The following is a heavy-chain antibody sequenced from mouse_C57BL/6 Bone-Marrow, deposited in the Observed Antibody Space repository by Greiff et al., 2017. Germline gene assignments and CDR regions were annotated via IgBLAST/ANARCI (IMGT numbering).Heavy chain of an antibody. V-gene: IGHV1-9*01. CDR3: AILWLAY. CDR2: LFPGSGST. CDR1: GYTFTGYW. Sequence: QVQLQQSGAELMQPGASVTLSCKATGYTFTGYWIEWVKQRPGHGLEWIGALFPGSGSTNSNEKFKGKATFTADTSSNTAYMQLSSLTTEDSAIYYCAILWLAYWGQGTLVTVSA. D-gene: IGHD2-10*02. J-gene: IGHJ3*01.